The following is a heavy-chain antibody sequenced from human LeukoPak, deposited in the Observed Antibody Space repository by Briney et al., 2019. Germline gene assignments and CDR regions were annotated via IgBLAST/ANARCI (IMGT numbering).Heavy chain of an antibody. D-gene: IGHD3-3*01. CDR2: ISSSGSSI. CDR1: GLTFSSYA. Sequence: QPGRSLRFSCEASGLTFSSYAMHWVRKAPGKGLKWVSYISSSGSSISYADSVKGRFTISRDNAKNSLYLQMNSLRAEDTAVYYCARLQEDYDFWSGSRAWFDPWGQGTLVTVSS. V-gene: IGHV3-48*03. J-gene: IGHJ5*02. CDR3: ARLQEDYDFWSGSRAWFDP.